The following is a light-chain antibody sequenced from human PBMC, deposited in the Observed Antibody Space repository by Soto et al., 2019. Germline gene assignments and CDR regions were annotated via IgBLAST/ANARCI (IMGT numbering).Light chain of an antibody. CDR3: QRYRRSHLMYT. CDR1: QSVSNNY. Sequence: EIGLTQAPGTLSLSPGERATLSCRASQSVSNNYFACYQQKPYQAPRLLIYASSARATGVPDRFSGSGSRTEFALTITKLVPHDLAVYYCQRYRRSHLMYTFGQGTKL. J-gene: IGKJ2*01. CDR2: ASS. V-gene: IGKV3-20*01.